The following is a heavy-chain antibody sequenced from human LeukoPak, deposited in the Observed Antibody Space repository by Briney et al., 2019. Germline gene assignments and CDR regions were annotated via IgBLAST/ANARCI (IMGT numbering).Heavy chain of an antibody. CDR3: AREGYYDSSGYFDFDY. CDR2: ISAYNGNT. V-gene: IGHV1-18*01. CDR1: GYTFTSYV. Sequence: GASVKVSCKASGYTFTSYVISWVRQAPGQGLEWMGCISAYNGNTNYAQKLQGRVTMTTDTSTSTAYMELRSLRSDDTAVYYRAREGYYDSSGYFDFDYWGQGTLVTVSS. J-gene: IGHJ4*02. D-gene: IGHD3-22*01.